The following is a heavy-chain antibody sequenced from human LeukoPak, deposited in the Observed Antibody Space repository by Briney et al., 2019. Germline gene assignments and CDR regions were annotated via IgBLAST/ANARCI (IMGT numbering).Heavy chain of an antibody. CDR3: ARPTYCGGDCYSFDD. V-gene: IGHV1-2*06. CDR1: GYTFTGYY. J-gene: IGHJ4*02. D-gene: IGHD2-21*02. Sequence: ASVKVSCKASGYTFTGYYMHWVRQAPGQGLEWMGRIKPNSGGTNYAQKFQGRVTMTRDTSISTAYMELSRLRSDDTAVYHCARPTYCGGDCYSFDDWGQGTLVAVSS. CDR2: IKPNSGGT.